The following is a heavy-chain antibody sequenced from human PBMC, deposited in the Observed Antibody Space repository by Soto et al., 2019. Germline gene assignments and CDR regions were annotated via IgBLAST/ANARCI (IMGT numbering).Heavy chain of an antibody. J-gene: IGHJ5*02. Sequence: PSETLSLTCTVSGGSVSSGDYYWSWIRQPPGKGLEWIGYIYYSGSTNYNPSLKSRVSISLDTSKNQLSLRLTSVTAADTAVYYCVRIPVDTYMINWFDPWGQGTLVTVSS. V-gene: IGHV4-61*08. CDR3: VRIPVDTYMINWFDP. D-gene: IGHD5-18*01. CDR2: IYYSGST. CDR1: GGSVSSGDYY.